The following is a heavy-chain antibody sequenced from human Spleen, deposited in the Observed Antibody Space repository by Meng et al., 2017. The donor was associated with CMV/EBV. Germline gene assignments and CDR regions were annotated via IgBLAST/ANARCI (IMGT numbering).Heavy chain of an antibody. Sequence: GESLKISCTASGFTLSNYWMSWDRQAPGKGPEWVANIKQDGSEKKYVDHVKGRFTISRDNAKNSLYLQMKSLRVEDTAMYYCVRGPRWLDPWGQGTLVTVSS. V-gene: IGHV3-7*01. CDR3: VRGPRWLDP. CDR1: GFTLSNYW. J-gene: IGHJ5*02. CDR2: IKQDGSEK.